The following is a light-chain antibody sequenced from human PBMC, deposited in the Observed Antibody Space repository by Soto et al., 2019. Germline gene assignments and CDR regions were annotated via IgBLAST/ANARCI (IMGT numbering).Light chain of an antibody. Sequence: AIQVTQSPSSLFASVGDRVTMTCRASQDIRGALAWYQQKSGKPPNLLIYDVSTLEGGVPSRFSGSGSATEFTLTISSLQPEDFGTYYCQQFNSYPTTFGHGTRLEIK. CDR3: QQFNSYPTT. J-gene: IGKJ5*01. V-gene: IGKV1-13*02. CDR2: DVS. CDR1: QDIRGA.